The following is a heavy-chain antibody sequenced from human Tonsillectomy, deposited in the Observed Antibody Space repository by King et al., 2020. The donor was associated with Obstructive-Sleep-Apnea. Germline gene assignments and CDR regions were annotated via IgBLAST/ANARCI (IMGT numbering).Heavy chain of an antibody. CDR2: KKQKGSEK. V-gene: IGHV3-7*03. CDR3: ARVKSEGSDY. Sequence: VQLVESGGGLVQPGGSLRLSCAASGFTFSIYWISWGRQAPGEGRGGVANKKQKGSEKYHVDPGKGRFTISKDNAKNSLYLQMNSLRAEDTAVYYCARVKSEGSDYWGQGTLVTVSS. CDR1: GFTFSIYW. J-gene: IGHJ4*02.